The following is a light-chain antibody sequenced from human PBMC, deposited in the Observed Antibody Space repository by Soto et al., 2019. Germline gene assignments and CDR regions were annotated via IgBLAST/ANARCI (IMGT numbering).Light chain of an antibody. CDR1: QSVSSN. CDR2: GAS. V-gene: IGKV3D-15*01. J-gene: IGKJ4*01. CDR3: QQYNNWPTGT. Sequence: EIVMTQSPATLSVSPGERATLSCRASQSVSSNLAWYQQKPGQAPRLLIYGASTRATGIPARFSGSGSGTECTLTISSLQSEDFAVYYCQQYNNWPTGTFGGGTKVEIK.